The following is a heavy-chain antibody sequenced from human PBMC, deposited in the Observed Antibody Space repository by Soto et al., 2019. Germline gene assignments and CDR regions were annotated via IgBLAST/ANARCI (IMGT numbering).Heavy chain of an antibody. V-gene: IGHV4-39*02. Sequence: QLQLQESGPGLVKPSETLSLTCTVSGGSISSSSYYWGWIRQPPGTGLEWIGSIYYSGSTYYNPSLKSRVTITVDASENQFCMKLSSVAAADTAVYYCARERAVAGRRKGLFDYRGGGTMVIFSS. CDR3: ARERAVAGRRKGLFDY. CDR1: GGSISSSSYY. D-gene: IGHD6-19*01. CDR2: IYYSGST. J-gene: IGHJ4*02.